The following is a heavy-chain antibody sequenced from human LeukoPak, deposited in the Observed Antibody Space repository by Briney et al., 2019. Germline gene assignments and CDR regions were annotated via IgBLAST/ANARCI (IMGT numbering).Heavy chain of an antibody. J-gene: IGHJ4*02. CDR2: ISSDGSKK. CDR1: GFTLRTYA. D-gene: IGHD1-14*01. CDR3: VRDAGGY. V-gene: IGHV3-30-3*01. Sequence: PGGSLRLSGVASGFTLRTYAMHGVGKAPGKGLEWVAVISSDGSKKFYSDSVKGQFTISRDNSKNTLYLQMSSLRTEDTGVYFCVRDAGGYWGQGTLVTVSS.